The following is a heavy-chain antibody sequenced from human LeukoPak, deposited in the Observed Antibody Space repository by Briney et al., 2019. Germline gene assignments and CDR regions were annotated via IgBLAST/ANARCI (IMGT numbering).Heavy chain of an antibody. J-gene: IGHJ4*02. V-gene: IGHV1-18*01. CDR3: ARDRNIRDVWFADLDY. Sequence: GASVKVSCKASGYTFTSYGISWVRQAPGQGLEWMGWISAYNGNTNYAQKLQGRVTMTTATSTSTAYMELRSLRSDDAAVYYCARDRNIRDVWFADLDYWGQGALVTVSS. CDR2: ISAYNGNT. CDR1: GYTFTSYG. D-gene: IGHD3-10*01.